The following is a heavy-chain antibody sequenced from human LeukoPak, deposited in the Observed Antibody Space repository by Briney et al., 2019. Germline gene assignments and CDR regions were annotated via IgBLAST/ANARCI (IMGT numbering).Heavy chain of an antibody. V-gene: IGHV3-23*01. CDR2: ISGSGGST. Sequence: GGSLRLSRAASGFTFSSYAMSWVRQAPGKGLEWVSAISGSGGSTYYADSVKGRFTISRDNSKNTLYLQMNSLRAEDTAVYYCAKDYYYGSGSYFESHFDYWGQGTLVTVSS. J-gene: IGHJ4*02. D-gene: IGHD3-10*01. CDR3: AKDYYYGSGSYFESHFDY. CDR1: GFTFSSYA.